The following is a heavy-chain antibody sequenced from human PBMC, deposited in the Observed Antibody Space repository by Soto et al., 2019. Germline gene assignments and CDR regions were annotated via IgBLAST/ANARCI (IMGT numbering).Heavy chain of an antibody. D-gene: IGHD3-9*01. CDR3: ARDPENYDILTGYYTPRYYFDY. V-gene: IGHV3-33*01. CDR2: IWYDGSNK. J-gene: IGHJ4*02. Sequence: GGSLRLSCAASGFTFSSYGMHWVRQAPGKGLEGVAFIWYDGSNKYYADSVKGRFTISRDNSKNTLYLQMNSLRAEDTAVYYCARDPENYDILTGYYTPRYYFDYWGQGTQVTVSS. CDR1: GFTFSSYG.